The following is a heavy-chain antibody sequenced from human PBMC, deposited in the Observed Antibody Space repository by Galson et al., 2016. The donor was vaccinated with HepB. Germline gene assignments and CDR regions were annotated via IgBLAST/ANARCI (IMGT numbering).Heavy chain of an antibody. CDR3: ARRYNGYDWGLYGMEV. D-gene: IGHD5-12*01. V-gene: IGHV4-39*01. Sequence: LSLTCIVSGDSISSNSYYWVWIRQPPGKRLEWIGSIYDSGNTYYNPSLNSRVTISVDASKNQFSLKLNSVTTADSAVYYCARRYNGYDWGLYGMEVWGQGTTVTVSS. J-gene: IGHJ6*02. CDR1: GDSISSNSYY. CDR2: IYDSGNT.